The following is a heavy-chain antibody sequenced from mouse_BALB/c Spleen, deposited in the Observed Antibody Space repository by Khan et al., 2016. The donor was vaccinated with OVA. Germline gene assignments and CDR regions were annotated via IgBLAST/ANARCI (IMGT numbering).Heavy chain of an antibody. CDR2: INPNNGDT. Sequence: VQLQQSGPELVKPGASVKMSCKASGYTFTDYYMKWMKQSHGKSLEWIGDINPNNGDTFYNQKFKGKATMTVDKSSSTAYMQLNSLTSEDSAVYYCARGLFDVWGAGTTVTVSS. CDR1: GYTFTDYY. V-gene: IGHV1-26*01. CDR3: ARGLFDV. J-gene: IGHJ1*01.